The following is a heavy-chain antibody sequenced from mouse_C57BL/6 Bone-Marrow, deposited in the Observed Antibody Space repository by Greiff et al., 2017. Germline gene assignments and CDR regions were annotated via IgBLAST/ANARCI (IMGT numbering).Heavy chain of an antibody. D-gene: IGHD1-1*01. CDR2: IHPSDSDT. CDR3: AIRNYYDY. V-gene: IGHV1-74*01. J-gene: IGHJ2*01. CDR1: GYTFTSYW. Sequence: QVHVKQPGAELVKPGASVKVSCKASGYTFTSYWMHWVKQRPGQGLEWIGRIHPSDSDTNYNQKFKGKATLTVDKSSSTAYIQLSSLTSEDSAVYYCAIRNYYDYWGQGTTLTVSS.